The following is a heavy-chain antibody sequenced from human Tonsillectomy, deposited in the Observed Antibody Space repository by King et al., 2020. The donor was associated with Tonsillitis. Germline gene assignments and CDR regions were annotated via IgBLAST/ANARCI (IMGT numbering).Heavy chain of an antibody. CDR1: GFTFSSHA. Sequence: VQLVESGGGVVQPGRSLRLSCAASGFTFSSHAIHWVRQAPGKGLEWVAFISYDGSAKYYADSVKGRFTLSRDNSKNTMYLHMNSLRAEDTAVYFCARDLIEKFSLDYWGQGTLVTVSS. J-gene: IGHJ4*02. CDR2: ISYDGSAK. V-gene: IGHV3-30*04. D-gene: IGHD2-21*01. CDR3: ARDLIEKFSLDY.